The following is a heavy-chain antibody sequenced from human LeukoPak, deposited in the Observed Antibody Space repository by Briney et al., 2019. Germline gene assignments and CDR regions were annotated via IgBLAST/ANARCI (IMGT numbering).Heavy chain of an antibody. Sequence: QPGGSLRLSCAASGFTFSNYAMSWVRQAPGKGLEWVSAISGSGGSTYYADSVKGRFTISRDNSKNTLYLQINSLRAEDTAVYYCAKDGGFWSGYYPYWGQGTLVTVSS. CDR1: GFTFSNYA. CDR2: ISGSGGST. D-gene: IGHD3-3*01. CDR3: AKDGGFWSGYYPY. V-gene: IGHV3-23*01. J-gene: IGHJ4*02.